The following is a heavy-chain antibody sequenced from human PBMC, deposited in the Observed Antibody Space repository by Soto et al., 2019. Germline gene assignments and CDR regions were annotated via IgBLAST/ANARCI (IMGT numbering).Heavy chain of an antibody. Sequence: QVQLVQSGAEVKKPGASVKVSCKASGYTFTSYGISWVRQAPGQGLEWMGWIRAYNGNTNYAQKIQGRVTMTTDTXXSXXXXEXXXXRSDDTAVYYCARDAPPADYWGQGTLVTVSS. CDR1: GYTFTSYG. V-gene: IGHV1-18*01. CDR3: ARDAPPADY. CDR2: IRAYNGNT. J-gene: IGHJ4*02.